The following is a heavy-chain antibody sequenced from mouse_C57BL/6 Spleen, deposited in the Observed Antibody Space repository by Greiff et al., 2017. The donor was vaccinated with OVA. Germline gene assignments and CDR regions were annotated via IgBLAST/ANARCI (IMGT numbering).Heavy chain of an antibody. CDR1: EYEFPSHY. Sequence: EVHLVESGGGLVQPGESLKLSCESPEYEFPSHYMSWVSKTPEKSLALVAAINSDGGSTYYPDNMERRFLFSSDNTKKTLDLQMSSLRSEDTAVYYCARHDYSRAMDYWGQGTSVTVSS. CDR2: INSDGGST. D-gene: IGHD2-12*01. V-gene: IGHV5-2*01. CDR3: ARHDYSRAMDY. J-gene: IGHJ4*01.